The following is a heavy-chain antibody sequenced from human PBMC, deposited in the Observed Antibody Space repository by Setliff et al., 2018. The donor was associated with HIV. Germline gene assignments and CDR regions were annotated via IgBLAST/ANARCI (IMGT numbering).Heavy chain of an antibody. CDR1: GYSITSGYY. V-gene: IGHV4-38-2*02. CDR3: ARVDRCSGGSCYFIDY. CDR2: IHHSGST. Sequence: SETLSLTCTVSGYSITSGYYWGWIRQPPGKGLEWIGSIHHSGSTYYNPSLRSRVIISVDTSKNEFSLKVSSVTAADTAVYYCARVDRCSGGSCYFIDYWGQGTLVTVSS. J-gene: IGHJ4*02. D-gene: IGHD2-15*01.